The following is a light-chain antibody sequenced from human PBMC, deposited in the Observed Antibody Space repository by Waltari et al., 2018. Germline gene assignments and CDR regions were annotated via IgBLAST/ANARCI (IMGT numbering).Light chain of an antibody. Sequence: IVLTQSPGTLSLSPGGRVTLSCRASQDIGHYLAWYQQKPGQAPRLLIYATSTRAAGIPDRFSGSGSGADFSLTITRLEPEDFAVYYCQHHVRLPATFGQGTKV. J-gene: IGKJ1*01. CDR2: ATS. CDR1: QDIGHY. V-gene: IGKV3-20*01. CDR3: QHHVRLPAT.